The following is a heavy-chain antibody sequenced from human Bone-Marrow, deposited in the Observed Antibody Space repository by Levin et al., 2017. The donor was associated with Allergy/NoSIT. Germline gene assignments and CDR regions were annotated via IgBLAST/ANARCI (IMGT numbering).Heavy chain of an antibody. CDR1: EFTFTDYA. CDR3: ARHKDYGGNGYYYYGMDV. D-gene: IGHD4-23*01. J-gene: IGHJ6*02. CDR2: VSWNSGTI. V-gene: IGHV3-9*01. Sequence: SLKISYAASEFTFTDYAIHWIRQAPGRGLEWVSGVSWNSGTIGYADSVKGRFTISRDNAKNSLYLQMNSLRTEDTALYFCARHKDYGGNGYYYYGMDVWGQGTTVTVSS.